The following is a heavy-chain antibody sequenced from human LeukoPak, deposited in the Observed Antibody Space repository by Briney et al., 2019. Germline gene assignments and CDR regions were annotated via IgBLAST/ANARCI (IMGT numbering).Heavy chain of an antibody. CDR1: GFTFSSYA. CDR3: PRHAASVGSRWYQVDY. Sequence: NPGGSLRLSCAASGFTFSSYAMPWVRQPPGKGLEWIWNIYYSGSTYYSASLERRGIISVETSENNFSLKLISVSAADAAAEYCPRHAASVGSRWYQVDYWGQGTLVSVSS. CDR2: IYYSGST. D-gene: IGHD6-13*01. V-gene: IGHV4-39*01. J-gene: IGHJ4*02.